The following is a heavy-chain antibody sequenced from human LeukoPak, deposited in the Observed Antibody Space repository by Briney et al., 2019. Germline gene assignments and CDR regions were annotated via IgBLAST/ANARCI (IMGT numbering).Heavy chain of an antibody. CDR3: VRGIMVYATYAFDI. J-gene: IGHJ3*02. V-gene: IGHV3-33*01. CDR2: VWSDGSDQ. D-gene: IGHD2-8*01. CDR1: GFAFSGYG. Sequence: SGGSLRLFCVASGFAFSGYGMHWVRQTPGKGLERVAVVWSDGSDQRYADSVKGRFTISRDNSKNTLYPQMNSLRAEGTAVYYCVRGIMVYATYAFDIWGQGTMVTVSS.